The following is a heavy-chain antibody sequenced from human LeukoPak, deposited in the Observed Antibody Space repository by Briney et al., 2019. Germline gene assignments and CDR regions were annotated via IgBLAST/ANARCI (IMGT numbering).Heavy chain of an antibody. CDR1: GFTFSSYG. CDR3: AKDLRPYCSGGSCNPDY. Sequence: GGSLRLSCAASGFTFSSYGMHWVRQAPGKGLEWVAFIRYDGSNKYYADSVKGRFTISRDNSKNTLYLQMNSLRAEDTAVYYCAKDLRPYCSGGSCNPDYWGQGTLVTVSS. J-gene: IGHJ4*02. CDR2: IRYDGSNK. V-gene: IGHV3-30*02. D-gene: IGHD2-15*01.